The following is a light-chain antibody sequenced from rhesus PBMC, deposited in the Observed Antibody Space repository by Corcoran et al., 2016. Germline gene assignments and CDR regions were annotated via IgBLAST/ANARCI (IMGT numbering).Light chain of an antibody. CDR1: ENVNNY. V-gene: IGKV1-74*01. CDR2: KAS. CDR3: QHGYGTPFT. Sequence: DIQMTQSPSSLSASVGDRVTITCRASENVNNYLNWSQQKPGKAPKLLIYKASTLQSGVASRFSGSGSGTYYTFTVSSLQPEDVATYYCQHGYGTPFTFGPGTKLDIK. J-gene: IGKJ3*01.